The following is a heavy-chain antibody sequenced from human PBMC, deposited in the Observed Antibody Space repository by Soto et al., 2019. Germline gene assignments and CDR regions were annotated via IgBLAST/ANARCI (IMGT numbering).Heavy chain of an antibody. Sequence: GASVKVSCKASGGTSSSYTISWVRQAPGQGLEWMGRIIPILGITNYAQKFQGRVTITADTSTSTAYMELSSLRSEDTAVYYCAREDVVVPAAPPQYYYYYMDVWGKGTTVTVSS. CDR2: IIPILGIT. CDR1: GGTSSSYT. J-gene: IGHJ6*03. V-gene: IGHV1-69*04. CDR3: AREDVVVPAAPPQYYYYYMDV. D-gene: IGHD2-2*01.